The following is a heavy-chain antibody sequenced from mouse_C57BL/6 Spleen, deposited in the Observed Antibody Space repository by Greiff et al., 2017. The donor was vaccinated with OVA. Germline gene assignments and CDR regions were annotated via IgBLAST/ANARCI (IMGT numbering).Heavy chain of an antibody. CDR2: IYPSDSET. CDR3: SREGVYDGYYVYAMDY. Sequence: QVQLQQPGAELVRPGSSVKLSCKASGYTFTSYWMDWVKQRPGQGLEWIGNIYPSDSETHYNQKFKDKATLTVDKSSSTAYMQLSSLTSEDSAVYYCSREGVYDGYYVYAMDYWGQGTSVTVSS. V-gene: IGHV1-61*01. D-gene: IGHD2-3*01. CDR1: GYTFTSYW. J-gene: IGHJ4*01.